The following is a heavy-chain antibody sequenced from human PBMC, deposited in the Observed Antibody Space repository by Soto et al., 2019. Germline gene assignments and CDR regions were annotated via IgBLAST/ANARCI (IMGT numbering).Heavy chain of an antibody. D-gene: IGHD3-22*01. CDR3: ARDRAHFYESSSRLDL. CDR1: GDSMNNGDYF. J-gene: IGHJ4*02. Sequence: SETLSLTCSVSGDSMNNGDYFWTWIRQTPGKGLQWIGYISYSGSTFYNPSLKTRLAMSVDTSKNQFSVRLRSVTAADTAVYYCARDRAHFYESSSRLDLWGQGMLVTVSS. V-gene: IGHV4-30-4*01. CDR2: ISYSGST.